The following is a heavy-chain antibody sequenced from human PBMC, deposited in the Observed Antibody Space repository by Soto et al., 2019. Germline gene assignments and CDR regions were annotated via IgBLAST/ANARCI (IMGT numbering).Heavy chain of an antibody. Sequence: SETLSLTCTVSGGSISSYYWSWIRQPPGKGLEWIGDIYYSGGTNYNPSLKSRVTISVDTSKNQFSLKLSSVTAADTAVSSCARVRNSSGRIALFDYWGQGTLVTVSS. D-gene: IGHD3-22*01. CDR2: IYYSGGT. V-gene: IGHV4-59*01. CDR3: ARVRNSSGRIALFDY. CDR1: GGSISSYY. J-gene: IGHJ4*02.